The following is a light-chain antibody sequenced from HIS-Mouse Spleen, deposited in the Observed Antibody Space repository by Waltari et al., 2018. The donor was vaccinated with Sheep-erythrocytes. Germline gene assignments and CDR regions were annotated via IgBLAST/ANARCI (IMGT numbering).Light chain of an antibody. Sequence: EIVLTQSPGTLSLSPGERATLSCRASQSVSSSYLAWYQQKPGQAPRLLIDGASSRATGIPDRVSGSGSGTDFTLTISRLEPEDFAVYYCQQYGSSPTFGQGTKLEIK. CDR3: QQYGSSPT. CDR2: GAS. V-gene: IGKV3-20*01. J-gene: IGKJ2*01. CDR1: QSVSSSY.